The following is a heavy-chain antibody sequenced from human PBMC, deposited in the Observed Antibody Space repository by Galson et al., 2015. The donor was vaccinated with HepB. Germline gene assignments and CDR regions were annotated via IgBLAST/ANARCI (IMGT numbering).Heavy chain of an antibody. Sequence: SVKVSCKASGYTFTGYYMHWVRQAPGQGLEWMGWINPNSGGTNYAQKFQGRVTMTRDTSISTAYMELSRLRSDDTAVYYYARVFGVPRSRGINFDYWGQGTLVTVSS. CDR2: INPNSGGT. J-gene: IGHJ4*02. D-gene: IGHD3-10*01. V-gene: IGHV1-2*02. CDR3: ARVFGVPRSRGINFDY. CDR1: GYTFTGYY.